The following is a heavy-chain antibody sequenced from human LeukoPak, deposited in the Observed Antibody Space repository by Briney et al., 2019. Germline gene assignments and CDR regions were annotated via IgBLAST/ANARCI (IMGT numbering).Heavy chain of an antibody. V-gene: IGHV4-34*01. CDR2: INHSGST. D-gene: IGHD1-26*01. J-gene: IGHJ4*02. CDR1: GGSFSGYY. CDR3: ASSLELLGRFFDY. Sequence: PSETLSLTCAVYGGSFSGYYWSWIRQPPGKGLEWIGEINHSGSTNYNPSLKSRVTISVDTSKNQFSLKLSSVTAADTAVYYCASSLELLGRFFDYWGQGTLVTVSS.